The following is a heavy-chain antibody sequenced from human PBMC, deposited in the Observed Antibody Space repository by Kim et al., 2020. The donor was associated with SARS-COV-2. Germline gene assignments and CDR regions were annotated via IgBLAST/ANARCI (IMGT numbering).Heavy chain of an antibody. CDR2: IYHSGST. V-gene: IGHV4-38-2*02. CDR1: GYSISSGYY. Sequence: SETLSLTCTVSGYSISSGYYWGWIRQPPGKGLEWIGSIYHSGSTYYNPSLKSRVTISVDTSKNQFSLKLSSVTAADTAVYYCARAGAGGYYYYYGRDVWGQGTTVTVSS. D-gene: IGHD3-10*01. CDR3: ARAGAGGYYYYYGRDV. J-gene: IGHJ6*02.